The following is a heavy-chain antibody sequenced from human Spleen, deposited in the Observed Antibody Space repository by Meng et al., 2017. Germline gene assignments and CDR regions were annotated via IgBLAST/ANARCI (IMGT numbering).Heavy chain of an antibody. J-gene: IGHJ4*02. CDR3: ARGHDCCGYGPHY. Sequence: ASVKVSCKASGYTFSNYGVTWVRQAPGQGLEWLGWISAKNGDKNYAQKFQGRVTMTTDTSTSTAYMELRSLKSDDTAVYYCARGHDCCGYGPHYWGQGALVTVSS. V-gene: IGHV1-18*01. D-gene: IGHD3-22*01. CDR1: GYTFSNYG. CDR2: ISAKNGDK.